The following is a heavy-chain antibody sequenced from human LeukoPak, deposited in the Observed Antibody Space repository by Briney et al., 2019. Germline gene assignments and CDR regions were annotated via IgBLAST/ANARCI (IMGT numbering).Heavy chain of an antibody. D-gene: IGHD1-26*01. CDR1: GYTFTGYY. Sequence: ASVKVSCKASGYTFTGYYMHWVRQAPGQGLEWMGWINPNSGGTNYAQKFQGRVTMTRDTSISTAYMELSRLSSDDTAVYYCARDHYSGSYVYSDYWGQGTLVTVSS. CDR3: ARDHYSGSYVYSDY. CDR2: INPNSGGT. J-gene: IGHJ4*02. V-gene: IGHV1-2*02.